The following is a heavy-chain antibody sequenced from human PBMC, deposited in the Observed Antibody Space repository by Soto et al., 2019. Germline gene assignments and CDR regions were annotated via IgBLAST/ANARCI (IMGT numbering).Heavy chain of an antibody. CDR1: GGTFSSYA. D-gene: IGHD3-22*01. J-gene: IGHJ5*02. CDR2: IIPIFGTA. CDR3: AIPRVSYYDSSGARGRWFDP. Sequence: SVKVSCKASGGTFSSYAISWVRQAPGQGLEWMGGIIPIFGTANYAQKFQGRVTITADESTSTAYMELSSLRSEDTAVYYCAIPRVSYYDSSGARGRWFDPVGKGTLVTVSS. V-gene: IGHV1-69*13.